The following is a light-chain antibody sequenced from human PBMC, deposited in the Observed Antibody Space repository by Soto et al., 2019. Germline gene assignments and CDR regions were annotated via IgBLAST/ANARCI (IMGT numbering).Light chain of an antibody. J-gene: IGKJ2*01. V-gene: IGKV3-11*01. Sequence: EIVLTQSPATLSLSPRERATLSCRASQSVSTYLAWYQQKPGQAPRLLIYDASNRATGIPARFSGSGSGTDFTLTITSLEPEDFAVYYCQHRSNSPRTFGQGTKLEIK. CDR3: QHRSNSPRT. CDR1: QSVSTY. CDR2: DAS.